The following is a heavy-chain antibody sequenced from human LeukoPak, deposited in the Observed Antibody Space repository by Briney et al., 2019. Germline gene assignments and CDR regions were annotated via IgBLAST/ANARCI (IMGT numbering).Heavy chain of an antibody. CDR3: ARLEIAAAFDY. Sequence: GGSLRLSCAASGFTFSTYAMSWVRQAPGKGLEGVSVISGSGGRTNYADSVKGRFTISRDNSKNTLYLQMNSLRAEDTAVYYCARLEIAAAFDYWGQGTLVTVSS. J-gene: IGHJ4*02. CDR2: ISGSGGRT. CDR1: GFTFSTYA. D-gene: IGHD6-13*01. V-gene: IGHV3-23*01.